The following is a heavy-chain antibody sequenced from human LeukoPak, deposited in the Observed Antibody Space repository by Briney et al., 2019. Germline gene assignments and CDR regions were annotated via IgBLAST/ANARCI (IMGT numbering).Heavy chain of an antibody. J-gene: IGHJ3*01. D-gene: IGHD3-22*01. V-gene: IGHV4-59*12. Sequence: SETLSLTCTVSGGSISSYYWSWSRQPPGKGREWIGYIYYSGSTNYNPSLKSRVTISVDTSKNQFSLKLSSVTAADTAVYYCARELRYDNSDSGAFWGQGTVVTVSS. CDR3: ARELRYDNSDSGAF. CDR2: IYYSGST. CDR1: GGSISSYY.